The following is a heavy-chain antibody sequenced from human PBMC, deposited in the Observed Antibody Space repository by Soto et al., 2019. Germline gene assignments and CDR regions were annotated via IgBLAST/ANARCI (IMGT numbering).Heavy chain of an antibody. V-gene: IGHV3-33*01. CDR3: ARDGGPFGVGSSDY. J-gene: IGHJ4*02. CDR1: GFTFNIHG. D-gene: IGHD3-3*01. CDR2: IWSDGSNK. Sequence: QVHLVESGGGVVQPGRSLRLSCEVSGFTFNIHGMHWVRQTPGKGLEWVSVIWSDGSNKYYADSVKGRFTISRDNSKNTLYLQMNSLRVEDTAVYYCARDGGPFGVGSSDYWGQGTLVTVSS.